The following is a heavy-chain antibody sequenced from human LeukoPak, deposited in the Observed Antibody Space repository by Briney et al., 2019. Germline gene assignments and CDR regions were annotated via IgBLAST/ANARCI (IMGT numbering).Heavy chain of an antibody. Sequence: GGSLRLSCVASVFAFNTYVMSWVRQAPGKGLEWVAAINGGGSNTYYADSVKGRFTISRDNSKNMVYLQMNGLRADDTAVYYCAKTAVVITFRFDDWGQGALVTVSS. D-gene: IGHD4/OR15-4a*01. CDR3: AKTAVVITFRFDD. V-gene: IGHV3-23*01. J-gene: IGHJ4*02. CDR2: INGGGSNT. CDR1: VFAFNTYV.